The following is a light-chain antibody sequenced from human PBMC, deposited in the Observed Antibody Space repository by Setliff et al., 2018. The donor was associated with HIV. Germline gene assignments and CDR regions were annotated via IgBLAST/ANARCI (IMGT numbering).Light chain of an antibody. CDR1: SSDVGTYRF. J-gene: IGLJ1*01. V-gene: IGLV2-23*02. Sequence: QSALTQPASASGSPGQSITISCTGTSSDVGTYRFVPWYQQHPGKVPKLMIYEVTKRPSGVSNRFSASKSGNTASLTISGLQAEDEADYYCSAYAGVGTVFGTGTKVTVL. CDR3: SAYAGVGTV. CDR2: EVT.